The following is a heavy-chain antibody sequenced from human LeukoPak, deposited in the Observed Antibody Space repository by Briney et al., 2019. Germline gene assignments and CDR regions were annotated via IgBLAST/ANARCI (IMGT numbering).Heavy chain of an antibody. V-gene: IGHV3-48*01. J-gene: IGHJ6*03. CDR1: GFTLSTSK. CDR2: ISSSTRTT. CDR3: ARDPYSGAYGDTYYYFMDV. Sequence: GGSLRLSCAASGFTLSTSKMNWVRQAPGKGLEWVSHISSSTRTTYYADSVKGRFTISRDNAQNSLYLQMNSLRAEDTAVYYCARDPYSGAYGDTYYYFMDVWGKGTTVTISS. D-gene: IGHD1-26*01.